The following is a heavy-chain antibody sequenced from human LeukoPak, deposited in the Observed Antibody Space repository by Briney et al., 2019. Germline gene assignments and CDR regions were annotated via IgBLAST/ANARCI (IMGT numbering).Heavy chain of an antibody. CDR1: GFTFTSSA. J-gene: IGHJ1*01. CDR3: AADVGCSSTSCYRNFQH. Sequence: SVKVSCKASGFTFTSSAVQWVRQARGQRLEWIGWIVVGSGNTNYAQKFQGRVTITRDMSTSTAYMELSSLRSEDTAVYYCAADVGCSSTSCYRNFQHWGQGTLVTVSS. D-gene: IGHD2-2*02. V-gene: IGHV1-58*01. CDR2: IVVGSGNT.